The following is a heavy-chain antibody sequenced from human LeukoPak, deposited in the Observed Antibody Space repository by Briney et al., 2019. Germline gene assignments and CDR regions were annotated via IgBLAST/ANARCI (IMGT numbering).Heavy chain of an antibody. CDR2: INPDGIKR. Sequence: GGSLRLSCAVSGLTFSSSWMDWVRQAPGKGLEWVASINPDGIKRYSADSVKGRFTISRDNARNSLYLQMDSLRAEDTAVYYCARSVLLLWFGELLSDYGMDVWGQGTTVTVSS. CDR1: GLTFSSSW. J-gene: IGHJ6*02. CDR3: ARSVLLLWFGELLSDYGMDV. V-gene: IGHV3-7*01. D-gene: IGHD3-10*01.